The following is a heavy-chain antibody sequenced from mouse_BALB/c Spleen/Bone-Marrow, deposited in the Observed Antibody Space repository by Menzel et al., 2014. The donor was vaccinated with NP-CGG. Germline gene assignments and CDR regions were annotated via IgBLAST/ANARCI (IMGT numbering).Heavy chain of an antibody. V-gene: IGHV1S137*01. CDR3: ARSGKVRNAMDY. J-gene: IGHJ4*01. Sequence: QVQLQQSGAKLVRPGVSVKISCTGSGYTFTDHAMHWVKRSKARSLEWIGFIRGXYGDAIYNQKFKGKATMTVDKSSSTAYMELARLTSEDSAIYYCARSGKVRNAMDYWGQGTSVTVSS. D-gene: IGHD2-14*01. CDR2: IRGXYGDA. CDR1: GYTFTDHA.